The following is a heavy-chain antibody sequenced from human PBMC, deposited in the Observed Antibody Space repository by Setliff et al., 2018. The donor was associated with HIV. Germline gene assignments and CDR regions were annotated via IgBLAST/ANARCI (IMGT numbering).Heavy chain of an antibody. CDR2: TSYSGNT. V-gene: IGHV4-39*01. D-gene: IGHD1-7*01. Sequence: SETLSLTCTVSGGSINNNNYYWGWIRQSPGRGLEWIGSTSYSGNTYYNPSLKRRVAISVDVSKNQFSLRLNSVTAPDAAVYYCATNRVGNYPLDYWGRGTLVTVSS. J-gene: IGHJ4*02. CDR3: ATNRVGNYPLDY. CDR1: GGSINNNNYY.